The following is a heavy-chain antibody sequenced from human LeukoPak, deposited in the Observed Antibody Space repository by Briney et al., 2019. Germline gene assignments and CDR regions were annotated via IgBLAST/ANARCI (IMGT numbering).Heavy chain of an antibody. CDR1: GFTFSSYA. Sequence: GGSLRLSFAASGFTFSSYALSWVRQAPKGGLEWVSAISGSGDNTYYADSVKGRFTISRDNSKNTLYLQMNSLRAEDTAVYYCAKAPPPPAIVWGQGTLVTVSS. D-gene: IGHD5-18*01. J-gene: IGHJ4*02. CDR2: ISGSGDNT. V-gene: IGHV3-23*01. CDR3: AKAPPPPAIV.